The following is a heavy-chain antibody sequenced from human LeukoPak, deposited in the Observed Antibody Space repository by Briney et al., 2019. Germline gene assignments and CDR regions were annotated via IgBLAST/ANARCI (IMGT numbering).Heavy chain of an antibody. CDR2: ISYDGSNK. J-gene: IGHJ4*02. D-gene: IGHD6-19*01. Sequence: GGSLRLSCAASGFTFSSYAMHWVRQAPGKGLEWVAVISYDGSNKYYADSVKGRFTISRDNSKNTLYLQMNSLRAEDTAMYYCARDRRPWLAMEVFDYRGQGTLVTVSS. CDR1: GFTFSSYA. CDR3: ARDRRPWLAMEVFDY. V-gene: IGHV3-30-3*01.